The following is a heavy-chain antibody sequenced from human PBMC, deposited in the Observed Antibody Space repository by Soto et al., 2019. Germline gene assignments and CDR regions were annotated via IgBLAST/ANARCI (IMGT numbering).Heavy chain of an antibody. Sequence: QVQLVESGGGVIQPGRSLRLSCAASGFTFSTHAMHWVRQVPGKGLECVAIVSFDGTNKYHADSVKGRFTISRDNSKNTLYLQMSGLTPEDTAVYYCARDQTGITTAGGGRIDHWGQGTLVTVSS. J-gene: IGHJ4*02. D-gene: IGHD6-13*01. CDR3: ARDQTGITTAGGGRIDH. CDR2: VSFDGTNK. CDR1: GFTFSTHA. V-gene: IGHV3-30-3*01.